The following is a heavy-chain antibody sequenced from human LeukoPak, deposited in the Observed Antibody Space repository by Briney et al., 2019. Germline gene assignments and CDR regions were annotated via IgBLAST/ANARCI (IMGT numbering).Heavy chain of an antibody. CDR1: GFTFSSYA. Sequence: GGSLRHSCVASGFTFSSYAMTWVRQAPGKGLEWVSAISGSGSSTYYADSVKGRFIISRDNSKNTLYLQMNSLRAEDTAVYYCASYSGSHGNWFDPWGQGTLVTVSS. D-gene: IGHD1-26*01. CDR2: ISGSGSST. V-gene: IGHV3-23*01. CDR3: ASYSGSHGNWFDP. J-gene: IGHJ5*02.